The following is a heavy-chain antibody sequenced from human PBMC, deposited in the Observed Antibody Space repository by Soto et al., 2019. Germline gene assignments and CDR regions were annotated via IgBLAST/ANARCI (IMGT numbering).Heavy chain of an antibody. CDR3: ARVRQLVGYFYYYVEV. D-gene: IGHD6-6*01. CDR1: GYTFTSYA. CDR2: INAGNGNT. V-gene: IGHV1-3*01. J-gene: IGHJ6*03. Sequence: GASVKVSCKASGYTFTSYAMHWVRQAPGQRLEWMGWINAGNGNTKYSQKFQGRVTITRDTSASTAYMELSSLRSDDTAVYYCARVRQLVGYFYYYVEVCGKGTPVTVPS.